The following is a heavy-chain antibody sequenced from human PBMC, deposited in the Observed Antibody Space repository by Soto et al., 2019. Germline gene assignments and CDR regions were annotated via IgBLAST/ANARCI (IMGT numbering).Heavy chain of an antibody. CDR2: ISAYNGNT. CDR1: GYTFTSYC. CDR3: AYYYDSSGYPLGAFDI. Sequence: ASVKVSCKASGYTFTSYCISWVRQAPGQGLEWMGWISAYNGNTNYAQKLQGRVTMTTDTSTSTAYMELRSLRSDDTAVYYCAYYYDSSGYPLGAFDIWGQGTMVTVSS. V-gene: IGHV1-18*01. D-gene: IGHD3-22*01. J-gene: IGHJ3*02.